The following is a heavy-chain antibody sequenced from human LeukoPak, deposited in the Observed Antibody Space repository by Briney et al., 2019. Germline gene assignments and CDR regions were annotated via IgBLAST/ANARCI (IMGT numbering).Heavy chain of an antibody. CDR2: ISWNSGSI. V-gene: IGHV3-9*03. Sequence: PGGSLRLSCAASGFTFDDYAMHWVRQAPGKGPEWVSGISWNSGSIGYADSVKGRFTISRDNAKNSLYLQMNSLRAEDMALYYCAKARGYDILTGYSYFDYWGQGTLVTVSS. D-gene: IGHD3-9*01. J-gene: IGHJ4*02. CDR1: GFTFDDYA. CDR3: AKARGYDILTGYSYFDY.